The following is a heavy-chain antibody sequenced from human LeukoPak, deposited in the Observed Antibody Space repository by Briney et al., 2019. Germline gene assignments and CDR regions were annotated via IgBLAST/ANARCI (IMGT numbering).Heavy chain of an antibody. CDR2: INHSGST. Sequence: PSETLSLTCAVYGGSFSDYYWTWIRQPPGKGLEWIGEINHSGSTNYNPSLKSRVTISIDTSKNQFSLKLSSVTAADTAVYYCAVTGTNDYYYYYGMDVWGQGTTVTVSS. CDR3: AVTGTNDYYYYYGMDV. CDR1: GGSFSDYY. J-gene: IGHJ6*02. D-gene: IGHD1-20*01. V-gene: IGHV4-34*01.